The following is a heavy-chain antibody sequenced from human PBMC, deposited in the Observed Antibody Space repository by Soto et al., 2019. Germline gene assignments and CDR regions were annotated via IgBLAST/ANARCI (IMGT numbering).Heavy chain of an antibody. D-gene: IGHD5-12*01. CDR3: AKVHGYNYDYYYGMDV. J-gene: IGHJ6*02. V-gene: IGHV3-30*18. Sequence: PGGSLRLSCAASGFTFSSYGMHWVRQAPGKGLEWVAVISYDGSNKYYADSVKGRFTISRDNSKNTLYLQMNSLRAEDTAVYYCAKVHGYNYDYYYGMDVWGQGTTVTVSS. CDR1: GFTFSSYG. CDR2: ISYDGSNK.